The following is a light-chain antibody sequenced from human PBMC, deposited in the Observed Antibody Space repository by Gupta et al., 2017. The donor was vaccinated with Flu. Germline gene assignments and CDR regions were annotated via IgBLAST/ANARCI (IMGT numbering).Light chain of an antibody. CDR3: QQNNNRPQLT. Sequence: AWYQQKPGQAPRLLIYGASTRAAGVPARFSGSGSGIDFTLSISSLQPEDFAVYYCQQNNNRPQLTFGGGTTVEVK. CDR2: GAS. V-gene: IGKV3D-15*01. J-gene: IGKJ4*01.